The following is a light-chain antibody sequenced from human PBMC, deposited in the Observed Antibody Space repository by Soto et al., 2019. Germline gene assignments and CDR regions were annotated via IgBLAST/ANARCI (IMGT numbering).Light chain of an antibody. CDR3: QQSYSTPYT. CDR1: QSISSY. J-gene: IGKJ2*01. Sequence: DIQMTQSPSSLSASVGDRVPITCRAGQSISSYLNWYQQKPGKAPKLLIYAASSLQSGVPSRFSGSGSGTDFTLTISSLQPEDFATYYCQQSYSTPYTFGQGTKLEIK. CDR2: AAS. V-gene: IGKV1-39*01.